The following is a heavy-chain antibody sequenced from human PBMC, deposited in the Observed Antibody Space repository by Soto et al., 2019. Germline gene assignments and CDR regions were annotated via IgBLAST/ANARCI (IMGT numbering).Heavy chain of an antibody. J-gene: IGHJ5*02. CDR2: MNPNSGNT. CDR3: ASFVVVNQTSQGFDP. CDR1: GYTFTSYD. D-gene: IGHD2-21*01. V-gene: IGHV1-8*01. Sequence: QVQLVQSGAEVKKPGASVKVSCKASGYTFTSYDINWVRQATGQGLEWMGWMNPNSGNTGYAQKFQGRVTMTRNTSISTAYMELSSLRSEDTAGYYCASFVVVNQTSQGFDPWGQGTLVTVSS.